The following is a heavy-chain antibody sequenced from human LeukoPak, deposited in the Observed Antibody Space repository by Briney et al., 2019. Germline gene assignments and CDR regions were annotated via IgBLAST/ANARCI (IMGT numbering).Heavy chain of an antibody. CDR2: ITPILGIA. V-gene: IGHV1-69*04. CDR1: GGTFSSYA. D-gene: IGHD3-22*01. CDR3: ARDSNFMYDSSGLADY. J-gene: IGHJ4*02. Sequence: SVKVSCKASGGTFSSYAISWVRQAPGQGLEWMGRITPILGIANYAQKFQGRVTITADKSTSTAYMELSSLRSEDTAVYYCARDSNFMYDSSGLADYWGQGTLVTVSS.